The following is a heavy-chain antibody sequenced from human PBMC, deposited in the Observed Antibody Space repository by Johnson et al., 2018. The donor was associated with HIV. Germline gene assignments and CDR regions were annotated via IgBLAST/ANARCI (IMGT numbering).Heavy chain of an antibody. V-gene: IGHV3-9*01. D-gene: IGHD1-14*01. Sequence: VQLVESGGGLVQPGRSLRLSCAASGFTFDDYAMHWVRQAPGKGLEWVSGISWNSGSIGYADSVKGRFTISRDNAKNSLYLQMNSLRAEDTAVYYCLAGPPTKTKNQDKFDIWGQGTMVTVSS. J-gene: IGHJ3*02. CDR1: GFTFDDYA. CDR3: LAGPPTKTKNQDKFDI. CDR2: ISWNSGSI.